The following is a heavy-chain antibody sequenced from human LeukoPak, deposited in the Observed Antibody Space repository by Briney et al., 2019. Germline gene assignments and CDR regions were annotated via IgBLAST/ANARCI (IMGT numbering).Heavy chain of an antibody. CDR2: INHSGST. CDR3: ARLLRYFDVYYYYMDV. Sequence: RSSETLSLTCAVYGGSFSGYYWSWIRQPPGKGLEWIGEINHSGSTNYNPSLKSRVTISVDTSKNQFSLQLSSVTAADTAVYYCARLLRYFDVYYYYMDVWGKGTTVTISS. J-gene: IGHJ6*03. V-gene: IGHV4-34*01. CDR1: GGSFSGYY. D-gene: IGHD3-9*01.